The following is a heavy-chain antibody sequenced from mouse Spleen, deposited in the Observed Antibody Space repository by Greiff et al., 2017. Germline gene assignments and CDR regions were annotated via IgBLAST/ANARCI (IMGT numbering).Heavy chain of an antibody. CDR3: ARCGNYYGSSYWYFDV. D-gene: IGHD1-1*01. CDR2: IDPSDSYT. Sequence: QVQLQQSGAELVMPGASVKLSCKASGYTFTSYWMHWVKQRPGQGLEWIGEIDPSDSYTNYNQKFKGKATLTVDKSSSTAYMQLSSLTSEDSAVYYCARCGNYYGSSYWYFDVWGAGTTVTVSS. V-gene: IGHV1-69*01. CDR1: GYTFTSYW. J-gene: IGHJ1*01.